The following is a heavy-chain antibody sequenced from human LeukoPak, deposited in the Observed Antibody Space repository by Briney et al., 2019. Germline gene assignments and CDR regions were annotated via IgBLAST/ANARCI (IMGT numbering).Heavy chain of an antibody. J-gene: IGHJ5*02. D-gene: IGHD2-2*01. Sequence: SETLSLTCTVSGGSISSGDYYWSWIRQPPGKGLEWIGYIYYSGSTNYNPSLKSRVTISVDTSKNQFSLKLSSVTAADTAVYYCARDRGDIVVVPAAMEDWFDPWGQGTLVTVSS. CDR1: GGSISSGDYY. CDR2: IYYSGST. CDR3: ARDRGDIVVVPAAMEDWFDP. V-gene: IGHV4-61*08.